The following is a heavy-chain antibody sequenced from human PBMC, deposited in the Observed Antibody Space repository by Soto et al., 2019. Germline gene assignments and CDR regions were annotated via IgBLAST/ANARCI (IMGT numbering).Heavy chain of an antibody. Sequence: PSETLSLTCTVSCGSISSSSYYLCCIRHPPGKLLEWIGSIYYSGSTYYNPSLKSRVTISVDTSKNQFSLKLSSVTAADTAVYYCARHKAHCSGGSCSKDFDYWGQGTLVTVSS. CDR2: IYYSGST. V-gene: IGHV4-39*01. CDR3: ARHKAHCSGGSCSKDFDY. CDR1: CGSISSSSYY. D-gene: IGHD2-15*01. J-gene: IGHJ4*02.